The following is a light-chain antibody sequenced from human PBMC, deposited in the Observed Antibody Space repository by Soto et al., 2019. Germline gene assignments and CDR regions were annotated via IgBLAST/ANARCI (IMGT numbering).Light chain of an antibody. CDR2: AAS. J-gene: IGKJ5*01. CDR1: QGISSA. Sequence: GDRVTITCRASQGISSALAWYQVKPGKAPKLLIYAASTLESGVPSRFSATVSGTEFSLTITSLQPEDFATYYCQQLFDSPITFGQGTRLEIK. V-gene: IGKV1-9*01. CDR3: QQLFDSPIT.